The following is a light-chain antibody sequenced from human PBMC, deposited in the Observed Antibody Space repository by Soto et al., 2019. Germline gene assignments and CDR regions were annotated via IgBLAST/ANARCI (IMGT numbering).Light chain of an antibody. J-gene: IGKJ1*01. CDR1: QGISEY. CDR3: HSYHSIPRT. V-gene: IGKV1-27*01. Sequence: DIQMAQSPSSLSASIGDRVTITCRASQGISEYLAWDQQRPGNAANLLIYGASILESVVPSRFSGSGSGTQFTLTISSLQPEDGATYYCHSYHSIPRTFGQRTTVEIK. CDR2: GAS.